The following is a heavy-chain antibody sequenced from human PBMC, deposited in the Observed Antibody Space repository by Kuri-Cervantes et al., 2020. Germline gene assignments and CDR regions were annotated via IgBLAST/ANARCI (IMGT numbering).Heavy chain of an antibody. Sequence: LRLSCTVSGGSISSGGYYWSWIRQHPGKGLEWIGYIYYSGSTYYNPSLKSRVTISVDTSKNQFSLKLSSVTAADTAVYYCARGVVYDILTGYYARPHFDYWAREPWSPSPQ. V-gene: IGHV4-31*02. CDR1: GGSISSGGYY. CDR3: ARGVVYDILTGYYARPHFDY. J-gene: IGHJ4*02. D-gene: IGHD3-9*01. CDR2: IYYSGST.